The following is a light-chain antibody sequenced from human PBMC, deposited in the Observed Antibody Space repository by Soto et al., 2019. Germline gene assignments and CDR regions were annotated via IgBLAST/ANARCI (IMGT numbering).Light chain of an antibody. Sequence: ALTQPPSASGSPGQSVTISCTGTSSDVGGYNYVSWYQQHPGKAPKLMIYEVSKRPSGVPDRFSGSKSGNTASLTVSGLQAEDEADYYCSSYAGSNNHVVFGGGTKLTVL. J-gene: IGLJ2*01. CDR2: EVS. CDR1: SSDVGGYNY. V-gene: IGLV2-8*01. CDR3: SSYAGSNNHVV.